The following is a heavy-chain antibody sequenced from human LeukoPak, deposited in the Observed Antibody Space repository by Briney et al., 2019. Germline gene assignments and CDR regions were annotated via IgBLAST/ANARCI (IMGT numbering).Heavy chain of an antibody. J-gene: IGHJ4*02. CDR1: GFTFSDYY. CDR2: ISGASNYI. D-gene: IGHD3-10*01. Sequence: GGSLRLSCVASGFTFSDYYMGWIRQAPGKGLEWLSYISGASNYINYADSVKGRFTISRDNAKNSLYLQMNSLRAEDTAVYYCARGEGSGSYSYWGQGTLVTVSS. CDR3: ARGEGSGSYSY. V-gene: IGHV3-11*06.